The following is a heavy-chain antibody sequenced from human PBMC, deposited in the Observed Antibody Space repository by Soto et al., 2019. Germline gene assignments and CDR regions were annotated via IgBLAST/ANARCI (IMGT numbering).Heavy chain of an antibody. CDR2: ITSSGETT. J-gene: IGHJ4*02. CDR3: AKGQVTTSNLDY. Sequence: GGSLRLSCAASGFTLSNYAMFWVRQAPGKGLEWVSSITSSGETTYYADSVKGRFTISRDTSQNTLFLQMISLTVDDTAVYYCAKGQVTTSNLDYWGQGTLVTVSS. CDR1: GFTLSNYA. V-gene: IGHV3-23*01. D-gene: IGHD1-1*01.